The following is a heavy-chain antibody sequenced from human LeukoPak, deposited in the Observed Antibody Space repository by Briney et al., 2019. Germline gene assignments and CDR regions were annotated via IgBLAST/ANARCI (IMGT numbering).Heavy chain of an antibody. CDR3: ARVAGSGGSLYYFDY. CDR1: GYTFTNYY. CDR2: IYPGDSDT. D-gene: IGHD2-15*01. Sequence: ASVKVSFKASGYTFTNYYLHWVRQMPGKGLEWMGIIYPGDSDTRYSPSFQGQVTISADKSISTAYLQWSSLKASDTAMYYCARVAGSGGSLYYFDYWGQGTLVTVSS. V-gene: IGHV5-51*01. J-gene: IGHJ4*02.